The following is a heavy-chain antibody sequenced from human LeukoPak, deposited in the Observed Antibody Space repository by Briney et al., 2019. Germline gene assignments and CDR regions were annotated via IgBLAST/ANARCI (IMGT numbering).Heavy chain of an antibody. V-gene: IGHV3-7*01. CDR2: IKQDGSEK. Sequence: GGSLRLSCVASRFTFSTYWMNWVRQAPGKGLEWVANIKQDGSEKHYVDSVKGRFTISRDNARKSLYLQMNSLRAEDTAVYYCASSLAVAAWFDPWGQGTLVTVSS. J-gene: IGHJ5*02. D-gene: IGHD6-19*01. CDR1: RFTFSTYW. CDR3: ASSLAVAAWFDP.